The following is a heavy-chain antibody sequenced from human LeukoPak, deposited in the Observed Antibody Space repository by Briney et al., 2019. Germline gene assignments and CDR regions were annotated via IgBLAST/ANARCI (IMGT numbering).Heavy chain of an antibody. D-gene: IGHD3-10*01. CDR3: ARHQRDYYGSGTYYTGIDY. CDR2: ISYSGST. V-gene: IGHV4-59*08. CDR1: GGSISSYY. J-gene: IGHJ4*02. Sequence: SETLSLTCTVSGGSISSYYWSWIRQPPGKGLEWIGYISYSGSTDYNPSLKSRVTMSVDTYKNQFSLKLSSVTAADTAVYYCARHQRDYYGSGTYYTGIDYWGQGTLVTVSS.